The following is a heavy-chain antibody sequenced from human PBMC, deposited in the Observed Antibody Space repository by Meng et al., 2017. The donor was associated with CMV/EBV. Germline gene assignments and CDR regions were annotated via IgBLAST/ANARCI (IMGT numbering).Heavy chain of an antibody. V-gene: IGHV4-59*05. J-gene: IGHJ4*02. Sequence: GSLRLSCAASGFTVSSNYMSWVRQAPGKGLEWIGSIYYSGSTYYNPSLKSRVTISVDTSKNQFSLKLSSVTAADTAVYYCARRVKLGVSFDYWGQGTLVTVSS. CDR3: ARRVKLGVSFDY. D-gene: IGHD3-3*01. CDR1: GFTVSSNY. CDR2: IYYSGST.